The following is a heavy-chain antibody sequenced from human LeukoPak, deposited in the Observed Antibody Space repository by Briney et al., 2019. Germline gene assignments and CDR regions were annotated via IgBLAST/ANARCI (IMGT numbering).Heavy chain of an antibody. CDR2: IYYSGST. CDR1: GGSFSGYY. D-gene: IGHD5-24*01. CDR3: ARDNVGGYNFDY. J-gene: IGHJ4*02. Sequence: SETLSLTCAVYGGSFSGYYWSWIRQPPGKGLEWIGNIYYSGSTNYNPSLKSRVTISVDTSKNQFSLKLSSVTAADTAVYYCARDNVGGYNFDYWGQGTLVTVSS. V-gene: IGHV4-59*01.